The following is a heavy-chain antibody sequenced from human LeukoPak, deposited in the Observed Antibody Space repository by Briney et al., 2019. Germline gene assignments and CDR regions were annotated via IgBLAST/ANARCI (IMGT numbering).Heavy chain of an antibody. V-gene: IGHV3-7*01. CDR1: GFTFNNYW. Sequence: PGGSLRLSCAASGFTFNNYWMTWVRQAPGMGLEWVANIKQDGSEKYYVDSVKGRFTISRDIAKNSLYLQMNSLRAEDTAVYYCARDRWGYSYGGDWGQGTQVTVSS. CDR2: IKQDGSEK. CDR3: ARDRWGYSYGGD. J-gene: IGHJ4*02. D-gene: IGHD5-12*01.